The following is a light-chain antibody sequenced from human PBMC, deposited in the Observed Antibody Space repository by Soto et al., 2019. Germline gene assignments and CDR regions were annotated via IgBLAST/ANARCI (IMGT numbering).Light chain of an antibody. CDR2: AAS. CDR3: QWSCNTFTWT. J-gene: IGKJ1*01. CDR1: QSISSY. Sequence: DIQMTQSPSSLSASVGDRVTITCRARQSISSYLNWYQQKPGKAPKLLIYAASSLQSGVPSRFTVSETGTDFTLTISGLQPEDFATYYCQWSCNTFTWTSGQGTPGHIK. V-gene: IGKV1-39*01.